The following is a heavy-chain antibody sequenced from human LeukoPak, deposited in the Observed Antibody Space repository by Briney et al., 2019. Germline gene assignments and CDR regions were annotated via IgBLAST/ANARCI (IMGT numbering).Heavy chain of an antibody. CDR1: GFTFSDYT. Sequence: GGSLRLSCAASGFTFSDYTMSWIRQAPGKGLEWISSISSSGNIIFYADSVKGRFTISWDNAKSSLYLQMSSLRDEDTAVYYCARGTEYNLFGNWGQGTLVTVSS. V-gene: IGHV3-11*04. CDR2: ISSSGNII. D-gene: IGHD1-1*01. CDR3: ARGTEYNLFGN. J-gene: IGHJ4*02.